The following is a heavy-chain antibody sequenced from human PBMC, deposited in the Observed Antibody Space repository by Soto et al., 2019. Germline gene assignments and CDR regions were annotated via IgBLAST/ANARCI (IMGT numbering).Heavy chain of an antibody. Sequence: WTWIRQHPGKGLEWIGYIYYSGSTYYNPSLKSRVTISVDTSTNQFSLKLSSVTAADTAVYYCARGDQLLRYGMDVWGQGTTVTVSS. V-gene: IGHV4-31*02. J-gene: IGHJ6*02. CDR2: IYYSGST. CDR3: ARGDQLLRYGMDV. D-gene: IGHD2-2*01.